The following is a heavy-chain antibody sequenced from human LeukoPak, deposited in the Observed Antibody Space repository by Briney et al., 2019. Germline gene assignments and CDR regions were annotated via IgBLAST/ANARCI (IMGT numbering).Heavy chain of an antibody. J-gene: IGHJ5*01. Sequence: GGSLRLSGAASGFAFSFSAMSWLRQPPGKGLEWVSTINANSGTTSYAASVRGRFTISRDNSKNTLYLQVNTLRADDTATYYCAKPVSGGLAVTADWFHPWGQGTLVVVSS. CDR3: AKPVSGGLAVTADWFHP. CDR1: GFAFSFSA. V-gene: IGHV3-23*01. CDR2: INANSGTT. D-gene: IGHD6-19*01.